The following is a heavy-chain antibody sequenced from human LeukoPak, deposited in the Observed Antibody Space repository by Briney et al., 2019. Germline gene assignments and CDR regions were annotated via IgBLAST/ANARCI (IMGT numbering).Heavy chain of an antibody. V-gene: IGHV1-18*01. J-gene: IGHJ6*02. CDR1: GYTFTSFG. CDR3: ARESFCRGGSCSYGMDV. D-gene: IGHD2-15*01. CDR2: ISTDNGNT. Sequence: ASVKVSCKASGYTFTSFGISWVRQAPGQGLEWMGWISTDNGNTNYAQKFQGRVTMSKDTSTSTAYMELRSLRSDDTAVYYRARESFCRGGSCSYGMDVWGQGTTVTVSS.